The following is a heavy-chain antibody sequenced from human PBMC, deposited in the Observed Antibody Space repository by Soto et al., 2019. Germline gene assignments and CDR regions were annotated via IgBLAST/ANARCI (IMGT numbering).Heavy chain of an antibody. V-gene: IGHV4-30-2*01. D-gene: IGHD2-15*01. CDR2: IYHSGST. CDR1: GGSISSGGYS. J-gene: IGHJ5*02. Sequence: SETLSLTCAVSGGSISSGGYSWSWIRQPPGKGLEWIGYIYHSGSTYYNPSLKSRVTISVDRSKNQFSLKLSSVTAADTAVYYCARGGYCSGGSCYSGGWFDHWGQGTLVTVSS. CDR3: ARGGYCSGGSCYSGGWFDH.